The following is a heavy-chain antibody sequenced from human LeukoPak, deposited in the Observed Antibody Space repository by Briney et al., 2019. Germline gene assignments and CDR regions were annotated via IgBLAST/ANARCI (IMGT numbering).Heavy chain of an antibody. CDR3: ARQSDFWSGYHFDY. V-gene: IGHV4-34*01. J-gene: IGHJ4*02. CDR2: INHRGST. D-gene: IGHD3-3*01. CDR1: GGSFSAYY. Sequence: PSETLSLTCAVYGGSFSAYYWSWIRQPPGKGLEWIGEINHRGSTNYNPSLKSRVTISVDTSKNQFSLKLSSVTAADTAVYYCARQSDFWSGYHFDYWGQGTLVTVSP.